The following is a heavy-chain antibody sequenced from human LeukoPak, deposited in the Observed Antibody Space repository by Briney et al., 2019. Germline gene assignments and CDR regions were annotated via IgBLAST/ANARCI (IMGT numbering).Heavy chain of an antibody. Sequence: GGSLRLSCAASGFTFSSYNMNWVRQAPGKGLEWVSYISSSSSTIYYADSVKGRFTISRDNAKNSLYLQVNSLRDEDTAVYYCAKDLESSSWCRGSGYYYGMDVWGQGTTVTVSS. CDR1: GFTFSSYN. V-gene: IGHV3-48*02. CDR3: AKDLESSSWCRGSGYYYGMDV. D-gene: IGHD6-13*01. CDR2: ISSSSSTI. J-gene: IGHJ6*02.